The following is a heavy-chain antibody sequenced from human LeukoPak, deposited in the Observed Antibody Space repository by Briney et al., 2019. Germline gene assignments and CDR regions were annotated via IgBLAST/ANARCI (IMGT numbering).Heavy chain of an antibody. CDR3: ATDLLRAY. CDR1: GFLFRTYD. Sequence: PGGSLRLSCAAPGFLFRTYDMKWVRQAPGKGLVLVSSISSSIGTIYYAASVKPPFTTSRDNAKNSLYLQMNSLRDDDTAVYYCATDLLRAYWGQGTLVTVSS. CDR2: ISSSIGTI. J-gene: IGHJ4*02. V-gene: IGHV3-48*02.